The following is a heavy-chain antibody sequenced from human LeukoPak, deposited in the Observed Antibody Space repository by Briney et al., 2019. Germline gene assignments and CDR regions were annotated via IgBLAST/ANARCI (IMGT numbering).Heavy chain of an antibody. V-gene: IGHV1-2*02. D-gene: IGHD6-19*01. CDR2: INPNSGGT. CDR3: ARGYSSGWTKPFDY. CDR1: GYTFTGYY. Sequence: ASVKVSCKASGYTFTGYYMHWVRQAPGQGLEWMGWINPNSGGTNYAQKFQGRVTMTRDTSVSTAYMELSRLRSDDTAVYYCARGYSSGWTKPFDYWGQGTLVTVSS. J-gene: IGHJ4*02.